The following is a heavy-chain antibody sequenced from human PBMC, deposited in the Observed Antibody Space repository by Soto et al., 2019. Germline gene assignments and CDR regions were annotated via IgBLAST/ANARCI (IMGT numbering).Heavy chain of an antibody. CDR2: INPNSGGP. CDR3: ARARIPDAFDI. V-gene: IGHV1-2*02. Sequence: QVHLVQSGAEVKKPGASVKVSCKASRDPFTGYYMHWVRQAPGQGLEWMGWINPNSGGPNYAQKFKGRVTMTRDTAISPVYMELSRLRSGDTAVYYCARARIPDAFDIWGQGTMVTVSS. CDR1: RDPFTGYY. J-gene: IGHJ3*02.